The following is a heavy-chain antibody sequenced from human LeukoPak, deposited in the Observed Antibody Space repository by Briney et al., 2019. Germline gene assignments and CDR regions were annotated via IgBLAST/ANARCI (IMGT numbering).Heavy chain of an antibody. CDR1: GGSINSADYY. CDR3: ARDLGYCSGGRCYWFDP. D-gene: IGHD2-15*01. CDR2: IYYSGST. V-gene: IGHV4-31*03. J-gene: IGHJ5*02. Sequence: SETLSLTCTVSGGSINSADYYWSWIPQHPGKGVEWIGYIYYSGSTYYNPSLKSRLSMSVDTSKNQFSLKLTSVTAADTAVYYCARDLGYCSGGRCYWFDPWGQGTLVTVSS.